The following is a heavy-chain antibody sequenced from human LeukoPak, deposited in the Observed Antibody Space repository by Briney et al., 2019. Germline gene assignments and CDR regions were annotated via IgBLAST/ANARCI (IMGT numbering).Heavy chain of an antibody. CDR2: INPSGGST. CDR3: ARGDLRIRGVFDY. Sequence: SVKVSCKASGYTFTTYYMHWVRQAPGQGLEWMGIINPSGGSTSYSQKFQGRVTMTRDTSTSTVYMELSSLRAEDTALYYCARGDLRIRGVFDYWGQGTLVTVSS. D-gene: IGHD3-10*01. CDR1: GYTFTTYY. V-gene: IGHV1-46*01. J-gene: IGHJ4*02.